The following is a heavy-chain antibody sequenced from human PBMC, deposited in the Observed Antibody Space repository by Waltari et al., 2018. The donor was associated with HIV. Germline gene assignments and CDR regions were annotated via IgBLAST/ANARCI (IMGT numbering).Heavy chain of an antibody. Sequence: QVQLVQSGPELKKSGASVTVSCKPSRHTFTDYDIPWVRKAHGQGLEWMGWINPKSGATKDALQFQGRVTLTRDTSTSTAHMELNSLRSDDTAVYFCAKGGAIVVVTAIRYYGLDVWGQGTTVTVSS. D-gene: IGHD2-21*02. J-gene: IGHJ6*02. CDR2: INPKSGAT. V-gene: IGHV1-2*02. CDR3: AKGGAIVVVTAIRYYGLDV. CDR1: RHTFTDYD.